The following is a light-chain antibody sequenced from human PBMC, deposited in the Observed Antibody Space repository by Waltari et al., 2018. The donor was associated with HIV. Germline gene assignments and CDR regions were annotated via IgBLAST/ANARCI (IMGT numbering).Light chain of an antibody. V-gene: IGLV1-51*02. Sequence: QSVLTQPPSVSAAPGQKVTISCSGSSSNIGNPYVSWYQHLPGTAPKLLIYEDNKRPSGIPDRFSGSKSGTSATLGITGLLTGDEADYYCGTWDTSLSAGVFGTGTKVTVL. CDR1: SSNIGNPY. CDR3: GTWDTSLSAGV. J-gene: IGLJ1*01. CDR2: EDN.